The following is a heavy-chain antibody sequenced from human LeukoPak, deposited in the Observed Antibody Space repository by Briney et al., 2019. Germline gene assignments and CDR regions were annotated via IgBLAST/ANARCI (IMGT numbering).Heavy chain of an antibody. Sequence: SETLSLTCTVSGGSISSSSYYWGWIRQPPGKGLEWIGSIHYSGSTNYNPSLKSRVTISVDTSKNQFSLKLSSVTAADTAVYYCARGVTVTYYYYYYMDVWGKGTTVTVSS. J-gene: IGHJ6*03. D-gene: IGHD4-17*01. V-gene: IGHV4-39*07. CDR1: GGSISSSSYY. CDR3: ARGVTVTYYYYYYMDV. CDR2: IHYSGST.